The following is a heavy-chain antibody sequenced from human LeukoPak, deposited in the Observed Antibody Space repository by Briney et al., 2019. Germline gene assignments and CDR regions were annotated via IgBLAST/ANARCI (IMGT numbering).Heavy chain of an antibody. CDR3: AREGGIVGATPKYYYYYYYMDV. D-gene: IGHD1-26*01. J-gene: IGHJ6*03. Sequence: GSLRLSCAASGFTFSNAWMSWVRQPPGKGLEWIGEINHSGSTNYNPSLKSRVTISVDTSKNQFSLKLSSVTAADTAVYYCAREGGIVGATPKYYYYYYYMDVWGKGTTVTISS. CDR2: INHSGST. V-gene: IGHV4-4*02. CDR1: GFTFSNAW.